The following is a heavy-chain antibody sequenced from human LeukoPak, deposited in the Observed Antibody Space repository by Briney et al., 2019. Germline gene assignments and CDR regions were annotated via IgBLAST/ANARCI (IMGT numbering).Heavy chain of an antibody. CDR3: ATLTVASSFDY. D-gene: IGHD6-19*01. J-gene: IGHJ4*02. Sequence: GGSLRISCAASGFTFSDYRMNWVRQAPGKGLEWVSVVGRSDTYIYYACEVKGRFTISRYNAKNSLYMQMNSMRAEDTAVYYCATLTVASSFDYWGQGTLVNVSS. CDR2: VGRSDTYI. V-gene: IGHV3-21*01. CDR1: GFTFSDYR.